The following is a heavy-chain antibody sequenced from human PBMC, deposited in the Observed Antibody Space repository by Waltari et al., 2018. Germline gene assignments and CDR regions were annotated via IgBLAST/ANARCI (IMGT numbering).Heavy chain of an antibody. CDR1: GFTFTSHH. CDR2: ISSTFEI. J-gene: IGHJ4*02. CDR3: VRDLNWGFDS. V-gene: IGHV3-48*03. D-gene: IGHD7-27*01. Sequence: EVRLVESGGGLLHPGVTLRLSCEASGFTFTSHHLNWIRQAPGKGLEWLSYISSTFEIHYADSVKGRLTVSRDNARNSVFLEMSSLRADDTAVYYCVRDLNWGFDSWGQGTLVTVSS.